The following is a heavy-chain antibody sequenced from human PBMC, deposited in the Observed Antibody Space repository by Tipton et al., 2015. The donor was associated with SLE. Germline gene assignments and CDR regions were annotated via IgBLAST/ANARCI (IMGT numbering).Heavy chain of an antibody. J-gene: IGHJ6*02. Sequence: LRLSCDVSGGYMSDYYWSWIRQPPGKGLEWIGFIYYSGNTNYNPSLKSRVTISIDTSQNQFSLKLSSVTAADTAVYYCVISTVVTDDGVDVWGQGTTVTVSS. V-gene: IGHV4-59*08. CDR2: IYYSGNT. CDR1: GGYMSDYY. CDR3: VISTVVTDDGVDV. D-gene: IGHD4-23*01.